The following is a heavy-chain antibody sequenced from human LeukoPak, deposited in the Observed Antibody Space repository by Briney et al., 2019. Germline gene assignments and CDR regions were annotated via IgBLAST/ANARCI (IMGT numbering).Heavy chain of an antibody. V-gene: IGHV3-74*01. CDR2: IFTDGSTT. Sequence: PGGSLRLSCVASEFDFFSYGMQWVRQAPGKGLVWVSRIFTDGSTTSYADSAKGRFTISRDNAKNTLYLEMKSLRVEDTAVYYCARELPREVTLDSWGQGTLVTVSP. J-gene: IGHJ5*01. D-gene: IGHD2-21*02. CDR1: EFDFFSYG. CDR3: ARELPREVTLDS.